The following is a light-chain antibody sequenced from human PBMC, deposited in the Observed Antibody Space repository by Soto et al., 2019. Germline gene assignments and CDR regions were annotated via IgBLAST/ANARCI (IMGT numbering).Light chain of an antibody. CDR2: EVS. CDR1: SSDVGRYNY. Sequence: QYVLTQPASVSGSPGQSITISCTGTSSDVGRYNYVSWYQQYPGKAPKLIIFEVSIRPSGVSNRFSGSKSGTTASLTISGLQSEDEADYYCSSYTSRTSVVFGGGTKLTVL. J-gene: IGLJ2*01. V-gene: IGLV2-14*01. CDR3: SSYTSRTSVV.